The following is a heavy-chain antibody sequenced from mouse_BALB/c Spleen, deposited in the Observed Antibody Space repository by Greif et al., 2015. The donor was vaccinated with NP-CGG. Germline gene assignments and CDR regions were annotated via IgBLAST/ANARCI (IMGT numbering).Heavy chain of an antibody. D-gene: IGHD3-1*01. CDR3: ARSSARATDAMDY. V-gene: IGHV14-3*02. CDR2: IDPANGNT. Sequence: VQLQQSGAELVKPGASVKLSCTASGFNIKDTYMHWVKQRPEQGLEWIGRIDPANGNTKYDPKFQGKATITADTSSNTASLQLSSLTSEDTAVYYCARSSARATDAMDYWGQGTSVTVSS. CDR1: GFNIKDTY. J-gene: IGHJ4*01.